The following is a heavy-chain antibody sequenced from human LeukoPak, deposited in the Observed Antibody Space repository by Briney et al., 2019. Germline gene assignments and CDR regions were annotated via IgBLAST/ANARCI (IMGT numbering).Heavy chain of an antibody. J-gene: IGHJ4*02. CDR3: AKDRGDWKYFDY. CDR1: GFNFNNFA. V-gene: IGHV3-30*02. D-gene: IGHD1-1*01. Sequence: PGGSLRLSCAASGFNFNNFAMQWVRQAPGKGLEWVAFIRYDGSDKYYADSVKGRFTISRDSSKNTVYLQMNSLRAGDTAVYYCAKDRGDWKYFDYWGQGTLVTVSS. CDR2: IRYDGSDK.